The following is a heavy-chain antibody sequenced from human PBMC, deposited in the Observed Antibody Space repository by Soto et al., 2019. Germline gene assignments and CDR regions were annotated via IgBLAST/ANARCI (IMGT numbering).Heavy chain of an antibody. J-gene: IGHJ6*02. Sequence: PARSLTCAISGDSVSSNSAAWNLIRQAPSRGLEWLGRTYYRSKWYNDYAVSVKSRITINPDTSKNQFSLQLNSVTPEDTAVYYCARVDLWFGDYGMDVWGQGTTVTVSS. CDR3: ARVDLWFGDYGMDV. V-gene: IGHV6-1*01. D-gene: IGHD3-10*01. CDR1: GDSVSSNSAA. CDR2: TYYRSKWYN.